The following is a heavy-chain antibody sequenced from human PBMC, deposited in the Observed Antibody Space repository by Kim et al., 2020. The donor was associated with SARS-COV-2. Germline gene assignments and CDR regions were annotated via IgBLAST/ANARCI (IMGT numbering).Heavy chain of an antibody. CDR1: GFSFSTYS. V-gene: IGHV3-23*01. Sequence: GGSLRLSCAASGFSFSTYSMSWVRQAPGKGLEWVSGISGSGGSTYYADSVKGRFTISRDNSKNTLYLQMNSLRDEDTAIYYCAKTGGRTGWYEMDYWGQG. CDR2: ISGSGGST. D-gene: IGHD6-19*01. CDR3: AKTGGRTGWYEMDY. J-gene: IGHJ4*02.